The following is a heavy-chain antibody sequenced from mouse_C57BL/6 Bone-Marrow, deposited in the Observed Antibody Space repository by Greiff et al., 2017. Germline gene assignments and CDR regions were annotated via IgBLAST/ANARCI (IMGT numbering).Heavy chain of an antibody. CDR2: IHPSDSDT. V-gene: IGHV1-74*01. J-gene: IGHJ3*01. CDR3: ALSYFYGRGAY. CDR1: GYTFTSYW. Sequence: QVQLQQPGAELVKPGASVKVSCKASGYTFTSYWMHWVKQRPGQGLEWIGRIHPSDSDTNYNQKFKGKATLTVDKSSSTAYMQLSSLSSEDSAVYYCALSYFYGRGAYWGQGTLVTVSA. D-gene: IGHD1-1*01.